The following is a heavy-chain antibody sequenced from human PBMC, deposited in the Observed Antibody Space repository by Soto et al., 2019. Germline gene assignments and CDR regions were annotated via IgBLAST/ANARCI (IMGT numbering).Heavy chain of an antibody. Sequence: EVQLVESGGGLVQHGGSLRLSCAASGFTFSSYVINWLRQAPGKGLEWVSYISISSSTRYYADSVRGRFTISRDNAKNSLYLQMNSLRDADTAVYYCARGGGFFDYWGQGTLVTVSS. V-gene: IGHV3-48*02. CDR3: ARGGGFFDY. J-gene: IGHJ4*02. D-gene: IGHD3-10*01. CDR1: GFTFSSYV. CDR2: ISISSSTR.